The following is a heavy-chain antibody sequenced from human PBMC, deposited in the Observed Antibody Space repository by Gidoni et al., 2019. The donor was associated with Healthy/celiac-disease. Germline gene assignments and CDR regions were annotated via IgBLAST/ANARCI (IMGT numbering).Heavy chain of an antibody. V-gene: IGHV3-11*01. CDR3: ARDLSSSLFIRTYGMDV. CDR1: GFTFSDYY. Sequence: QVQLVASGGGLVKPGGSLSLSCAASGFTFSDYYMSWIRQAPGKGLEWVSYISSSGSTIYYADSVKGRFTISRDNAKNSLYLQMNSLRAEDTAVYYCARDLSSSLFIRTYGMDVWGQGTTVTVSS. D-gene: IGHD6-6*01. CDR2: ISSSGSTI. J-gene: IGHJ6*02.